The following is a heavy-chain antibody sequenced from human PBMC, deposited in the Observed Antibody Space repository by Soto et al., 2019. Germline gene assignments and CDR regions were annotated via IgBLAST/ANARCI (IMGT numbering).Heavy chain of an antibody. D-gene: IGHD3-16*02. Sequence: GGSLRLSCVVSGFNCSDYCMNWVRQAPGRGLEWFASISSGGNFIYYADSVRGRFTISRDNAQNSLYLQLNSMRVQDTATYYCPSTIIAFGEVIAPHGLVAGDQGTTVTVSS. J-gene: IGHJ4*02. CDR3: PSTIIAFGEVIAPHGLVA. V-gene: IGHV3-21*06. CDR2: ISSGGNFI. CDR1: GFNCSDYC.